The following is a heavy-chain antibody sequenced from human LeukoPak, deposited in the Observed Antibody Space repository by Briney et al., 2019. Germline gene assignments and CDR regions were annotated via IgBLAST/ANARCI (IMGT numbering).Heavy chain of an antibody. CDR1: GYTFTSYY. CDR3: ARDLRAVAAFDY. CDR2: INPSGGST. V-gene: IGHV1-46*01. D-gene: IGHD6-19*01. J-gene: IGHJ4*02. Sequence: ASVKVSCKASGYTFTSYYMNWVRQAPGQGLEWMGIINPSGGSTSYAQKFQGRVTMTRDTSTSTVYMEVSSLRSEDTAVYYCARDLRAVAAFDYWGQGTLVTVSS.